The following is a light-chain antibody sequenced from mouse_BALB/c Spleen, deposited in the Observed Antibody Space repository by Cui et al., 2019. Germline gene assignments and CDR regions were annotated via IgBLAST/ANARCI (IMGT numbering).Light chain of an antibody. Sequence: DIVMTQSQKFMSTSVGDKVSITCMPSQNVRTAVAWYQQKPGQSPKALIYLASNRHTGVPDRFTGSGSGTDFTLTSSNVQSEDLADYFCLQHWNYPLTFGSGTKLEIK. V-gene: IGKV6-14*01. J-gene: IGKJ4*01. CDR1: QNVRTA. CDR3: LQHWNYPLT. CDR2: LAS.